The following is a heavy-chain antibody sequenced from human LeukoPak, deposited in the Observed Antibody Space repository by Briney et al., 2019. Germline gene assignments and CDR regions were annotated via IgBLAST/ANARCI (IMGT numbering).Heavy chain of an antibody. J-gene: IGHJ5*02. D-gene: IGHD1-1*01. V-gene: IGHV3-66*01. CDR3: AREAGTTGGNWLDP. CDR2: IYSGGST. CDR1: GFTVSSNY. Sequence: GGSLRLSCAASGFTVSSNYMSWVRQAPGKGLEWVSVIYSGGSTYYADSVKGRFTISRDNSKNTLYLQMNSLRAEDTAVYYCAREAGTTGGNWLDPWGQGTLVTVSS.